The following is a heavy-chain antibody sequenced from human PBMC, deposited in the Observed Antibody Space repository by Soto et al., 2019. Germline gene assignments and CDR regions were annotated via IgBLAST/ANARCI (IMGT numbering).Heavy chain of an antibody. D-gene: IGHD2-21*02. CDR3: ARVISGGDSPFDY. J-gene: IGHJ4*02. CDR1: GFTFSSYG. V-gene: IGHV3-33*01. CDR2: IWYDGSNK. Sequence: GGSLRLSCAASGFTFSSYGMHWVRQAPGKGLEWVAVIWYDGSNKYYADSVKGRFTISRDNSKNTLYLQMNSLRAEDTAVYYCARVISGGDSPFDYWGQGTLVTVSS.